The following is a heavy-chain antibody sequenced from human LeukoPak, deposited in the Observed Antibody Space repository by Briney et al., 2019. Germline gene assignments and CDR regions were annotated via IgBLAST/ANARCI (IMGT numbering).Heavy chain of an antibody. CDR2: MSANGDTT. V-gene: IGHV3-23*01. CDR1: GFTFYNYA. CDR3: AKRSTQTTPSNYIYFYMDV. Sequence: GGSLRLSCAASGFTFYNYAMTWVRQAPGRGLEWVAAMSANGDTTYYADSVRGWSTISRDNFKNTLYLEMNSLRAEDTAVYYCAKRSTQTTPSNYIYFYMDVWGKGTTVTVS. D-gene: IGHD4-11*01. J-gene: IGHJ6*03.